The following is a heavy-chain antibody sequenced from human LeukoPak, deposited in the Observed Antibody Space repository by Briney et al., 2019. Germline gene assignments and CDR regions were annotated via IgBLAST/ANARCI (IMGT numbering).Heavy chain of an antibody. J-gene: IGHJ4*02. CDR2: ISYDGSNK. V-gene: IGHV3-30-3*01. Sequence: HPGGSLRLSCAASGFTFSDYYMSWVRQAPGKGLEWVAVISYDGSNKYYADSVKGRFTISRDNSKNTLYLQMNNLRAEDTAVYYCARDFRFGELPDDYWGQGTLVTVSS. CDR3: ARDFRFGELPDDY. CDR1: GFTFSDYY. D-gene: IGHD3-10*01.